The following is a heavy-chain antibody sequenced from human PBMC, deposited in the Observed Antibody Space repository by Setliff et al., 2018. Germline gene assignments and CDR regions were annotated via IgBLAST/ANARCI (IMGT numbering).Heavy chain of an antibody. CDR1: GFTFSSYS. V-gene: IGHV3-48*01. Sequence: RGASLKISCAASGFTFSSYSMNWVRQAPGKGLEWVSYISSSSSTIYYADSVKGRFTISRDNAKNSLYLQMNSLRAEDTAVYYCARDYTYYDFWSGPSSDAFDIWGQGTVVTVSS. CDR2: ISSSSSTI. CDR3: ARDYTYYDFWSGPSSDAFDI. J-gene: IGHJ3*02. D-gene: IGHD3-3*01.